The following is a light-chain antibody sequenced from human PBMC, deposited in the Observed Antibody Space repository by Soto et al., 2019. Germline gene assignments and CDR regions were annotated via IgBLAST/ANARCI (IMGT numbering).Light chain of an antibody. CDR3: QQSYSPPKT. CDR1: QGISGD. V-gene: IGKV1-39*01. Sequence: DIQMTQSPSSLSASVGDRVTITCRASQGISGDLNWYQKKPGTAPKLLIFATSGLQSGVPSRFSGSGSGTDFIFTISSLQPEDFATYYCQQSYSPPKTLGQGTKVEMK. CDR2: ATS. J-gene: IGKJ1*01.